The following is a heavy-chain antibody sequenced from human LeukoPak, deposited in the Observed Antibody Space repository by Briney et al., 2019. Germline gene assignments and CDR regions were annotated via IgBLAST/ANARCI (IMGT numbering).Heavy chain of an antibody. J-gene: IGHJ4*02. CDR2: IKQDGSEK. D-gene: IGHD6-13*01. Sequence: GGSLRLSCAASGFTFSSYWMSWVRQAPGKGLEWVANIKQDGSEKYYVDSVKGRFTISRDNSKNTVFLQMNSLRAEDTAVYYCARTYSNSWYSPFDYWGRGTLVTVSS. CDR3: ARTYSNSWYSPFDY. V-gene: IGHV3-7*03. CDR1: GFTFSSYW.